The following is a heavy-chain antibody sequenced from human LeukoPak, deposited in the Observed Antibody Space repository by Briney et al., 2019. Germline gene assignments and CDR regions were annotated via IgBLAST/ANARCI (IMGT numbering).Heavy chain of an antibody. J-gene: IGHJ4*02. V-gene: IGHV3-23*01. Sequence: GSLRLSCVASGFTFSGYAMTWVRQAPGKGLKWVSAISGSGTTTYFADSVKGRFTISRDNSKNTLCLQMNSLRAEDTAVYYCAASLPNIVVVPATKGPFGYWGQGALVTVSS. CDR1: GFTFSGYA. D-gene: IGHD2-2*01. CDR2: ISGSGTTT. CDR3: AASLPNIVVVPATKGPFGY.